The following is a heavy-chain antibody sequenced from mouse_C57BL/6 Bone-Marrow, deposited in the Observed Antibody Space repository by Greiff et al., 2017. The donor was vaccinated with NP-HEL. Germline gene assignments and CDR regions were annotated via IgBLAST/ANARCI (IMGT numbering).Heavy chain of an antibody. CDR1: GYTFTDYY. J-gene: IGHJ2*01. CDR2: INPYNGGT. Sequence: EVQLQESGPVLVKPGASVKMSCKASGYTFTDYYMNWVKQSHGKSLEWIGVINPYNGGTSYNQKFKGKATLTVDKSSSTAYMELNSLTSEDSAVYYCARNCPTRRKGFDDWGQGTTLTVSS. V-gene: IGHV1-19*01. CDR3: ARNCPTRRKGFDD. D-gene: IGHD4-1*01.